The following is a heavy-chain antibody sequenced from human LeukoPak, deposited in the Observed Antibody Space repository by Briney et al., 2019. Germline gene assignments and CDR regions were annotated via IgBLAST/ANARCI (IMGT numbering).Heavy chain of an antibody. J-gene: IGHJ4*02. CDR2: ISGYNGHT. D-gene: IGHD3-10*01. CDR1: GYTFTNYG. CDR3: ARDLGGFGEFLDY. Sequence: GSVKVSSKASGYTFTNYGLSWVRQAPGQGLEWMGWISGYNGHTKYAQKVQGRVTMTTDTSTSTAYMELRSLRSDDTAVCYCARDLGGFGEFLDYWGQGTLVTVSS. V-gene: IGHV1-18*01.